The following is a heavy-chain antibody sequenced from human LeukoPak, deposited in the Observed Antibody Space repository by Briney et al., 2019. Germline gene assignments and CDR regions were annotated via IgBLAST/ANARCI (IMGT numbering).Heavy chain of an antibody. J-gene: IGHJ4*02. V-gene: IGHV3-49*04. CDR1: GFTFGDYA. D-gene: IGHD3-16*02. CDR3: TRMITFGGVIVIFDY. CDR2: IRSKAYGGTT. Sequence: PGGPLRLSCTASGFTFGDYAMSWVRQAPGKGLEWVGFIRSKAYGGTTEYAASVKGRFTISRDDSKSIAYLQMNSLKTEDTAVYYCTRMITFGGVIVIFDYWGQGTLVTVSS.